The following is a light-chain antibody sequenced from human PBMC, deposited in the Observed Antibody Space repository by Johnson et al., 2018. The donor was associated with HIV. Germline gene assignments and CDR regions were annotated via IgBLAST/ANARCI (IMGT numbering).Light chain of an antibody. CDR3: GTWDNGLTAYV. J-gene: IGLJ1*01. CDR1: SSNIGNNY. V-gene: IGLV1-51*01. Sequence: QSVLTQPPSVSAAPGQKVTISCSGSSSNIGNNYVSWYQQLPGTAPKLLIYDNTKRPSGIPDRFSGSKSHASAPLAITALQTGGADDYYCGTWDNGLTAYVFGTGTKVTV. CDR2: DNT.